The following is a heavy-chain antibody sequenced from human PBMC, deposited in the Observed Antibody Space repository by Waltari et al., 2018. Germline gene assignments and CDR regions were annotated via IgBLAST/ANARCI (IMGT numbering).Heavy chain of an antibody. V-gene: IGHV3-23*01. D-gene: IGHD3-3*01. CDR3: AKIHDFWSGRQAFDY. J-gene: IGHJ4*02. Sequence: EVQLLESGGDLVQPGGSLRLSCAASGFTFSSYALRWVRQAPGKGLEWVSAISGSGGSTYYADSVKGRFTISRDNSKNTLYLQMNSLRAEDTAVYYCAKIHDFWSGRQAFDYWGQGTLVTVSS. CDR1: GFTFSSYA. CDR2: ISGSGGST.